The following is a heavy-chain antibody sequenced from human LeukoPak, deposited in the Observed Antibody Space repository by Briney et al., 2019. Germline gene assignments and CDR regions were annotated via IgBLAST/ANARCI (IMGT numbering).Heavy chain of an antibody. CDR2: IHYSGST. J-gene: IGHJ4*02. CDR1: GASISSSSYY. Sequence: SETLSLTCTVSGASISSSSYYWGWIRQPPGKGLEWIATIHYSGSTYHNLSLKSRVTMSVDTSKNQFSLKLSSVTAADTAVYYCARHPSGSSFDYWGQGTLVTVSS. D-gene: IGHD3-22*01. CDR3: ARHPSGSSFDY. V-gene: IGHV4-39*01.